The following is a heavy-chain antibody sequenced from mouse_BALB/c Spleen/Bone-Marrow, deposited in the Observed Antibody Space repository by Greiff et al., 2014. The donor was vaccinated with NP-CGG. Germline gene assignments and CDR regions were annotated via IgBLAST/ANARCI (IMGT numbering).Heavy chain of an antibody. Sequence: VQLQQSGPELATPGASVKMSCKASGYTFTTYWMHWIKQRPGQGLEWIGSINPNTDYTDYNQKFKDKATLTADKSSITAYMQLSRLTSGDSAVYYCARGFRDWYFDVWGAGTTVTVSS. CDR2: INPNTDYT. CDR3: ARGFRDWYFDV. V-gene: IGHV1-4*01. D-gene: IGHD3-1*01. J-gene: IGHJ1*01. CDR1: GYTFTTYW.